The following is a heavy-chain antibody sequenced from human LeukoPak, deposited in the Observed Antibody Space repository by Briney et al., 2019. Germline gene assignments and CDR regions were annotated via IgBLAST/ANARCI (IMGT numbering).Heavy chain of an antibody. CDR1: GVSFSGYY. J-gene: IGHJ4*02. V-gene: IGHV4-34*01. CDR2: INHSGST. Sequence: SETLSLTCAVYGVSFSGYYWSWIRQPPGKGLEWIGEINHSGSTNYNPSLKSRVTISVDTSKNQFSLKLSSVTAADTAVYYCARLDSSGWYHDYWGQGTLVTVSS. D-gene: IGHD6-19*01. CDR3: ARLDSSGWYHDY.